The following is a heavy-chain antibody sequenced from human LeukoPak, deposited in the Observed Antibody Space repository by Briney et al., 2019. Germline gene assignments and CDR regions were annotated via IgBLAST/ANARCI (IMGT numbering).Heavy chain of an antibody. Sequence: GESLKISCKGSGFTFTTHWIGWMRQIPGNGLEWMGIIYPGDSDTRYSPSFQGQVTISVDKSITTAYLQWSSLKASDTAMYFCARHQIVGDSISAFDIWGQGTMVTVSS. CDR2: IYPGDSDT. CDR3: ARHQIVGDSISAFDI. V-gene: IGHV5-51*01. D-gene: IGHD1-26*01. CDR1: GFTFTTHW. J-gene: IGHJ3*02.